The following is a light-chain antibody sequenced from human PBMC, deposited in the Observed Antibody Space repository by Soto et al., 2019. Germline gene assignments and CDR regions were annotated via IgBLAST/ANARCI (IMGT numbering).Light chain of an antibody. V-gene: IGKV1-9*01. Sequence: IQLTQNTSSLSVSVGDRVTISCRASQNIRNDLAWYQQKPGKAPDLLIYSASTLQSGVPSRFSGSGSETEFSLTIRALQPEDFATYYCQQLSRYPLTFGGGTNVDI. CDR1: QNIRND. CDR2: SAS. J-gene: IGKJ4*01. CDR3: QQLSRYPLT.